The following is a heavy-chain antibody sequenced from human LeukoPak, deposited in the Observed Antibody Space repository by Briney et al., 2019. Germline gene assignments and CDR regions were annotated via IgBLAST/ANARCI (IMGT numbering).Heavy chain of an antibody. CDR1: GGSLSNYY. CDR2: INQSGRT. Sequence: PSETLSLTRTVSGGSLSNYYWSWIRQTPGKGLEWLGQINQSGRTNYNPSLKSRVTLSVDTSKNQFSLKLTSVTAADTAVYFCARDSSGDYVFTYWGQGTLVTVSS. CDR3: ARDSSGDYVFTY. D-gene: IGHD4-17*01. V-gene: IGHV4-34*01. J-gene: IGHJ4*02.